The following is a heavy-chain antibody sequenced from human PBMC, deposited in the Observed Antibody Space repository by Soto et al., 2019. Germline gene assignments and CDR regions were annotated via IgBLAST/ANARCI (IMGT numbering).Heavy chain of an antibody. CDR2: VSASGSSK. J-gene: IGHJ3*02. CDR3: AKLPPLPNRSIGPRDDAFDI. D-gene: IGHD6-6*01. CDR1: GVTFSTFA. V-gene: IGHV3-23*01. Sequence: GASLRLSSGASGVTFSTFAMSWVGEPSGKGLEWGSTVSASGSSKFYAASVRGRFTIYRDNSRQTLYLQMNSLRAEDTAVYYCAKLPPLPNRSIGPRDDAFDIWGQGTMVTVSS.